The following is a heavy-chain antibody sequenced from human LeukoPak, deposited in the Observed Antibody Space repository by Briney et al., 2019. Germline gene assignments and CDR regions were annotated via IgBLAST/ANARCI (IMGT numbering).Heavy chain of an antibody. V-gene: IGHV3-23*01. CDR3: AGDYYDSSGYYSDDY. Sequence: GGSLRLSCGGSGFTFSNYAMSWVRQAPGKGLEWVSAITHTGGDTYHADSVKGRFTISRDNSKNTLYLQMNSLRAEDTAVYYCAGDYYDSSGYYSDDYWGQGTLVTVSS. J-gene: IGHJ4*02. D-gene: IGHD3-22*01. CDR2: ITHTGGDT. CDR1: GFTFSNYA.